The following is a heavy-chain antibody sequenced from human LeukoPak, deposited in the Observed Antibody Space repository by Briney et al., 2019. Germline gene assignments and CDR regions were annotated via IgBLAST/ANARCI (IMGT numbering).Heavy chain of an antibody. CDR3: ASSRSDFAYYYYYYYMDV. CDR1: GGSFSGYY. CDR2: IYYSGST. D-gene: IGHD6-13*01. Sequence: SETLSLTCAVYGGSFSGYYWSWIRQPPGKGLEWIGSIYYSGSTYYNPSLKSRVTISVDTSKNQFSLKLSSVTAADTALYYCASSRSDFAYYYYYYYMDVWGKGTTVTISS. J-gene: IGHJ6*03. V-gene: IGHV4-34*01.